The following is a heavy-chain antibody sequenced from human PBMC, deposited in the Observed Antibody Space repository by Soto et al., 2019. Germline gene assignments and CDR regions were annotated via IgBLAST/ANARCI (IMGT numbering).Heavy chain of an antibody. Sequence: EVQLLESGGHLVQPGGSLRLSCAASGFTVNTYTMSWVRQAPGKGLEWVSAIFGSGSTDYADSVKGRFTISRDSSQNSMFLQMNSLRDEDTAVYYCAKDRHPDGLWTIDYWGQGTLVKVSS. CDR3: AKDRHPDGLWTIDY. V-gene: IGHV3-23*01. D-gene: IGHD3-3*01. CDR2: IFGSGST. J-gene: IGHJ4*02. CDR1: GFTVNTYT.